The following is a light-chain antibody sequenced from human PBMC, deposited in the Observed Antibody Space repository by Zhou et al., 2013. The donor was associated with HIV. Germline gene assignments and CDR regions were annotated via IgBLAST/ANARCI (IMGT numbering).Light chain of an antibody. CDR1: RDIKTS. Sequence: DIQMTQSPSSLSASVGDEVTITCQASRDIKTSLNWFQQKPGKAPKLLIYAASTLQKGVPSRFTGSGSGTDFTLTISSLQPEDVGVYYCQKYDKVPRTFGQGTKVEIK. CDR2: AAS. V-gene: IGKV1-27*01. J-gene: IGKJ1*01. CDR3: QKYDKVPRT.